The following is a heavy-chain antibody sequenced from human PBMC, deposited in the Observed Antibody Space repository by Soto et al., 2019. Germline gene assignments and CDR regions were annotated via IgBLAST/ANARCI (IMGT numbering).Heavy chain of an antibody. J-gene: IGHJ1*01. V-gene: IGHV1-18*01. CDR1: GYTFTNYG. Sequence: QVPLVQSGAEVKKPGASVKVSCKASGYTFTNYGISWVRQAPGQGPQWMGWISCYNGDTKYTQTLQGRVTMTIDTSTSTAYMELRSLRSDDTAVYYCARGGSTWSAEYYQHWGQGTLVIVSS. D-gene: IGHD6-13*01. CDR3: ARGGSTWSAEYYQH. CDR2: ISCYNGDT.